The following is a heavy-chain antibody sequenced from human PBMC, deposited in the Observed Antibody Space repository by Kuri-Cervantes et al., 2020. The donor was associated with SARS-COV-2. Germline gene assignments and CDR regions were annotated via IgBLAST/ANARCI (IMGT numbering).Heavy chain of an antibody. V-gene: IGHV3-30-3*01. Sequence: GESLKISCTASGFTFGDYAMSWVRQAPGKGLEWVAVISYDGSKKYYADSVKGRFTISRDNSKNTLYLQMNSLRAEDTAVYYCAREGDLTGLFDYWGQGTLVTVSS. J-gene: IGHJ4*02. CDR3: AREGDLTGLFDY. CDR1: GFTFGDYA. D-gene: IGHD3-16*01. CDR2: ISYDGSKK.